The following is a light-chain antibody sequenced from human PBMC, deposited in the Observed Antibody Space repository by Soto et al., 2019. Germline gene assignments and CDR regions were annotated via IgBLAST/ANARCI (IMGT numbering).Light chain of an antibody. CDR3: TSYAGSNIWV. CDR1: SSDVGAYKY. CDR2: EVS. Sequence: QSALTQPPSASGSPGQSVTISCTGTSSDVGAYKYVSWYQQYPGKAPKLMIYEVSKRPSGVPDRFSGSKSGNTASLTVSGLHAEDEADYYCTSYAGSNIWVFGGWTKLTVL. V-gene: IGLV2-8*01. J-gene: IGLJ3*02.